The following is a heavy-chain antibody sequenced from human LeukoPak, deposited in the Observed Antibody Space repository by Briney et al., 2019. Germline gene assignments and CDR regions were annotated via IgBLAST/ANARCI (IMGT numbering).Heavy chain of an antibody. CDR3: ARDVDTAMVGAFDI. CDR2: IDPSSTYI. D-gene: IGHD5-18*01. Sequence: PGGSLRLSCAASGFTFRSYSMNWVRQAPGKGLEWVSAIDPSSTYIYYADSVKGRFTISRDNAKNSLYLQMNSLRAEDTAVYYCARDVDTAMVGAFDIWGQGTMVTVSS. CDR1: GFTFRSYS. J-gene: IGHJ3*02. V-gene: IGHV3-21*01.